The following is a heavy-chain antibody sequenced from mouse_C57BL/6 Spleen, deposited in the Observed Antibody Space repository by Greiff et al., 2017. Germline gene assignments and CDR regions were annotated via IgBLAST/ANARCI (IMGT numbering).Heavy chain of an antibody. Sequence: VQRVESGAELVKPGASVKISCKASGYAFSSYWMNWVKQRPGRGLEWIGQIYPGNGDTNYNGKFKGKATLTADKSSSTAYMQLSSLTSEDSAVYVCARYRYSNYEGDYWGQGTTLTVSS. CDR1: GYAFSSYW. V-gene: IGHV1-80*01. D-gene: IGHD2-5*01. J-gene: IGHJ2*01. CDR3: ARYRYSNYEGDY. CDR2: IYPGNGDT.